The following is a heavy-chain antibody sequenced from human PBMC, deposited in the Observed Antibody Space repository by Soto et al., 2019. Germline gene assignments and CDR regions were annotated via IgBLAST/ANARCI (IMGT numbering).Heavy chain of an antibody. CDR2: ISDTDDRP. Sequence: GGSLRLSCXASXFIFAXXXMXXXXQAPGKGLEWVSPISDTDDRPYYADSVEGRFTVSRDNSKNTLYLQMNSLRAEDTAVYYCAKHRSGSGGSCYNYWGQGTLVTVSS. D-gene: IGHD2-15*01. CDR1: XFIFAXXX. CDR3: AKHRSGSGGSCYNY. J-gene: IGHJ4*02. V-gene: IGHV3-23*01.